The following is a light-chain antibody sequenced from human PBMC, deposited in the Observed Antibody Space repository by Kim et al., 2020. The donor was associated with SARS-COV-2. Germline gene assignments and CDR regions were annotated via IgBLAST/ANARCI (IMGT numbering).Light chain of an antibody. Sequence: SYELTHPPSVSVSPGQTASITCSGDKLGDKYACWYQQKPGQSPVLVIYQDSKRPSGIPERFSGSNSGNTATLTISGTQAMDEADYYCQAWDSSTAGVFGG. J-gene: IGLJ2*01. CDR2: QDS. V-gene: IGLV3-1*01. CDR3: QAWDSSTAGV. CDR1: KLGDKY.